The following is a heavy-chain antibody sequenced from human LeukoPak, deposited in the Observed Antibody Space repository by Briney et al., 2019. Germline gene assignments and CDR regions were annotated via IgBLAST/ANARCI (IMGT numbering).Heavy chain of an antibody. CDR2: INHSGST. D-gene: IGHD3-10*01. J-gene: IGHJ5*02. Sequence: SETLSLTCAVYGGSFSGYYWSWIRQPLGKGLEWIGEINHSGSTNYNPSLKSRVTISVDTSKNQFSLKLSSVTAADTAVYYCARRTYYYGSGSFDPWGQGTLVTVSS. CDR1: GGSFSGYY. V-gene: IGHV4-34*01. CDR3: ARRTYYYGSGSFDP.